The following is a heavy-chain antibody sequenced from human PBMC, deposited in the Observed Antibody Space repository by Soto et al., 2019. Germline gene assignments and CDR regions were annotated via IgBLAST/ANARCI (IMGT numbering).Heavy chain of an antibody. CDR2: ISAYNGNT. CDR3: ERDKKDFWSGWPPDV. D-gene: IGHD3-3*01. J-gene: IGHJ6*02. CDR1: GYTFTSYG. V-gene: IGHV1-18*04. Sequence: GASVKVSCKASGYTFTSYGISWVRQAPGQGLEWMGWISAYNGNTNYAQKLQGRVTMTTDTSTSTAYMELRSLRSDDTAVYYCERDKKDFWSGWPPDVWGQGTTVTVSS.